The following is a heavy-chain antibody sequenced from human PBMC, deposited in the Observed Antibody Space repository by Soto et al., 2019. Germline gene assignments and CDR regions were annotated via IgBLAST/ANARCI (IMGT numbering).Heavy chain of an antibody. J-gene: IGHJ3*02. Sequence: ASVKVSCKASGYTFTGYYMHWVRQAPGQGLEWMGWINPNSGGTNYAQKSQGWVTMTRDTSISTAYMELSRLRSDDTAVYYCARDTDYGSGAFDIWGQGTMVTVSS. CDR2: INPNSGGT. V-gene: IGHV1-2*04. CDR1: GYTFTGYY. CDR3: ARDTDYGSGAFDI. D-gene: IGHD6-19*01.